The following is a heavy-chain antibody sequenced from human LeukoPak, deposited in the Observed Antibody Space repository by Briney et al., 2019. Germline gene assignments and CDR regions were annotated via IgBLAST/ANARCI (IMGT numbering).Heavy chain of an antibody. CDR3: AREVRGYSYGYRPTELYWYIDV. D-gene: IGHD5-18*01. V-gene: IGHV4-61*02. CDR1: GGSISSGSYY. Sequence: NSSETLSLTCTVSGGSISSGSYYWSWIRQPAGKGLEWIGRIYTSGSTNYNPSLKSRVTISVDTSKNQFSLKLSSVTAADTAVYYCAREVRGYSYGYRPTELYWYIDVWGRGTLVTVSS. CDR2: IYTSGST. J-gene: IGHJ2*01.